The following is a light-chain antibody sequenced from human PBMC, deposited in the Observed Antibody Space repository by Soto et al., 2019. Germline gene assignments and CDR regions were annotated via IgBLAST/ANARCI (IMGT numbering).Light chain of an antibody. V-gene: IGLV2-18*02. J-gene: IGLJ1*01. Sequence: QSALTQPRSVSGSPGQSVTISCTGTSSDVGSYDRVSWYQQPPGTAPKLIIYGGTNRPSGVPDRFSGSKSGDTASLTISGLPAEDEADYYCCSYAGSYLLYVFGTGTQLTVL. CDR2: GGT. CDR3: CSYAGSYLLYV. CDR1: SSDVGSYDR.